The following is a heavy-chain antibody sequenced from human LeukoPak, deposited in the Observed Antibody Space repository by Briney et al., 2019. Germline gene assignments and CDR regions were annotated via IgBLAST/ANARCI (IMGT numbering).Heavy chain of an antibody. CDR1: GGSFSGYY. V-gene: IGHV4-34*01. J-gene: IGHJ5*02. D-gene: IGHD6-19*01. CDR2: INHSGST. CDR3: ARDPRSHSSGWYDWFDP. Sequence: SETLSLTCAVYGGSFSGYYWSWIRQPPGKGLEWIGEINHSGSTNYNPSLKSRVTISVDTSKNQFSLKLSSVTAADTAVYYCARDPRSHSSGWYDWFDPWGQGTLVTVSS.